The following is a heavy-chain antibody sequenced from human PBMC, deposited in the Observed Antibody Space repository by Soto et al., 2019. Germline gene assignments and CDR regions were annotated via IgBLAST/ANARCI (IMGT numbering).Heavy chain of an antibody. D-gene: IGHD3-16*01. CDR1: GGLFSSFA. CDR2: IIPVFGTA. CDR3: ARGGGPYVWFNEF. J-gene: IGHJ4*02. V-gene: IGHV1-69*13. Sequence: VKVSCKDSGGLFSSFAISWVRQAPGQGLEWMGGIIPVFGTANYAQKFQGRVTITADESTNTAYMELSSLTSDDAAMYYCARGGGPYVWFNEFWGQGTQVTVSS.